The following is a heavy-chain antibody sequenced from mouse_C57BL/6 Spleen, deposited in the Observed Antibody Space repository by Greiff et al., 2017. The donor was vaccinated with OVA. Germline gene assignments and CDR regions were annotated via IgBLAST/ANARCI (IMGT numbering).Heavy chain of an antibody. J-gene: IGHJ3*01. CDR3: ARHGTLYDYDEAWFAY. D-gene: IGHD2-4*01. V-gene: IGHV1-62-2*01. CDR1: GYTFTEYT. Sequence: LVESGAELVKPGASVKLSCKASGYTFTEYTIHWVKQRSGQGLEWIGWFYPGSGSIKYNEKFKDKATLTADKSSSTVYMELSRLTSEDSAVYFCARHGTLYDYDEAWFAYWGQGTLVTVSA. CDR2: FYPGSGSI.